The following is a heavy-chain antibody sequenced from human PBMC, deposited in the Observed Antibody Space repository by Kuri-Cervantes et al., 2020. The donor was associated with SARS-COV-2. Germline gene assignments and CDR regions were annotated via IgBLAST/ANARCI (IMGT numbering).Heavy chain of an antibody. D-gene: IGHD1-26*01. CDR3: AREGDGGETVYYYGMDV. J-gene: IGHJ6*02. V-gene: IGHV1-18*01. Sequence: ASVKVSCKASGYTFTSYGISWVRQAPGQGLEWMGWISAYNGNTNYAQKLQGRVTMTTDTSTSTAYMELRSLRSEDTAVYYCAREGDGGETVYYYGMDVWGQGTTVTVSS. CDR1: GYTFTSYG. CDR2: ISAYNGNT.